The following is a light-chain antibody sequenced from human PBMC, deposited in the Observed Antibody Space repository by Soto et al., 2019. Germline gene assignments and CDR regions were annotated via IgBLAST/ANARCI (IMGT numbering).Light chain of an antibody. CDR2: DAS. Sequence: IQMTQAPSSLSASVGDRVTMTCQASHDISNYLNWYQQKPGKAPKLLIYDASNLETGVPSRFSGSGSGTDFTFTISSLQPEDIATYYCQQYDNLSTFGQGTRLEIK. CDR1: HDISNY. J-gene: IGKJ5*01. CDR3: QQYDNLST. V-gene: IGKV1-33*01.